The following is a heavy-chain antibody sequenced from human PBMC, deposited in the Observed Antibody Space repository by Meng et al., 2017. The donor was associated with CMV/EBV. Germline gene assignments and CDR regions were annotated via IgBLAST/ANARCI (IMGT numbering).Heavy chain of an antibody. V-gene: IGHV3-21*01. CDR3: ARMASGCQLRFCGMDV. CDR1: GFTFSSYS. CDR2: ISSSSSYI. Sequence: GESLKISCAASGFTFSSYSMNWVRQAPGKGLEWVSSISSSSSYIYYADSVKGRFTISRDNAKNSLYLQMNSLRAEDTAVYYCARMASGCQLRFCGMDVWGQGTTVTVSS. J-gene: IGHJ6*02. D-gene: IGHD2-2*01.